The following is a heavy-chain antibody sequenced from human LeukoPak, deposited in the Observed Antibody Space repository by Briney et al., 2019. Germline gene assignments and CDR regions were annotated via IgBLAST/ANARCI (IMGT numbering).Heavy chain of an antibody. CDR1: GFTFSSYG. CDR2: IWYDGSNK. V-gene: IGHV3-33*01. D-gene: IGHD3-22*01. Sequence: GRSLRLSCAASGFTFSSYGMHWVRQAPGKGLEWVAVIWYDGSNKYYADSVKGRFTISRDNSKNTLYLQMNSLRAEDTAVYYCARERGWLNDYNWFDPWGQGTLVTASS. J-gene: IGHJ5*02. CDR3: ARERGWLNDYNWFDP.